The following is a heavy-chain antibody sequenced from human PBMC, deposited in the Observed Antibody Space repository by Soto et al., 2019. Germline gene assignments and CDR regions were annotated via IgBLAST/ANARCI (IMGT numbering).Heavy chain of an antibody. Sequence: EVQLVESGGGLVQPGGSLRLSCAASGFTFRSYVINWVRQAPGKGLEWVSYISISSSTRYYADSVRGRFTISRDNAKNSLYLQMNSLRDEDTAVYYCARGGGFFDYWGQGTLVTVSS. CDR1: GFTFRSYV. CDR2: ISISSSTR. D-gene: IGHD3-10*01. J-gene: IGHJ4*02. CDR3: ARGGGFFDY. V-gene: IGHV3-48*02.